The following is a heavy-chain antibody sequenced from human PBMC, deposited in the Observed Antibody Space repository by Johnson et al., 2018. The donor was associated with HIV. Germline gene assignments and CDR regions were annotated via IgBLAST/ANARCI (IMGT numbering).Heavy chain of an antibody. V-gene: IGHV3-66*01. Sequence: VRLVESGGGLVQPGGSLRLSCAASGFTVSSNYMSWVRQAPGKGLEWVSVIYSGGSTYYADSVTGRFTISRDNSKNTLYLQMNSLRAEDTAVYYCAKSGFSGSYQGAYDIWGQGTMVTVSS. CDR1: GFTVSSNY. J-gene: IGHJ3*02. D-gene: IGHD1-26*01. CDR3: AKSGFSGSYQGAYDI. CDR2: IYSGGST.